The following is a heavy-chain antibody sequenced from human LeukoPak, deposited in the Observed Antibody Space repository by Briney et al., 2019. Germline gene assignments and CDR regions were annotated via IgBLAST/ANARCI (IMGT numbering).Heavy chain of an antibody. CDR3: ARTLQWLPFDY. CDR2: IYHSGST. J-gene: IGHJ4*02. D-gene: IGHD3-22*01. Sequence: SETLSLTCTVSGGSISSYYWSWIRQPPGKGLEWIGEIYHSGSTNYNPSLKSRATISVDKSKNQFSLKLSSVTAADTAVYYCARTLQWLPFDYWGQGTLVTVSS. CDR1: GGSISSYY. V-gene: IGHV4-59*12.